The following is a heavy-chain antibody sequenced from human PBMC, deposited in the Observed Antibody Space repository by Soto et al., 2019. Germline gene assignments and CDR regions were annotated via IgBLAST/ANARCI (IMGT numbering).Heavy chain of an antibody. J-gene: IGHJ4*02. CDR2: IYYSGST. Sequence: PSETLSLTCTVSGDSISSGDYYWSWIRQPPGKGLEWIGSIYYSGSTYYNPSLKSRVTISVDTSKNQFSLKLSSVTAADTAVYYCARRGSGSYHDYWGQGTLVTVSS. CDR3: ARRGSGSYHDY. D-gene: IGHD3-10*01. CDR1: GDSISSGDYY. V-gene: IGHV4-39*01.